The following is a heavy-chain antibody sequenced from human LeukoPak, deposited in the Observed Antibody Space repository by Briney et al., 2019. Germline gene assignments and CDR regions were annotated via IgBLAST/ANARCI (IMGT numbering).Heavy chain of an antibody. V-gene: IGHV3-23*01. CDR3: AKWMVRRDFWSGAFDI. CDR2: FSGSGYNS. CDR1: GFTFSSYA. J-gene: IGHJ3*02. Sequence: PGGSLRLSCAASGFTFSSYAMTWVRQAPGKGLEWVSAFSGSGYNSYYADSVKGRFTISRDNSKNTLFLQMNSLRGEDTAIYYCAKWMVRRDFWSGAFDIWGQGTMVTV. D-gene: IGHD3-3*01.